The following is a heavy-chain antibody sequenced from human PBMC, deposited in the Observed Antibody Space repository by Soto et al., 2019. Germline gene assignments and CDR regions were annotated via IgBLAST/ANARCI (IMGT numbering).Heavy chain of an antibody. CDR2: MNPNSGNT. V-gene: IGHV1-8*01. CDR3: ARTYGDLDV. D-gene: IGHD3-10*01. CDR1: GYTFTRYD. Sequence: QVQLVQSGAVVKKPGASVKVSCKASGYTFTRYDINWVRQAPGQGLEWMGWMNPNSGNTGYVQEFQGRVTMTRTNSISTAYMELSSLRSEDTAMYYCARTYGDLDVWGQGTTVTVSS. J-gene: IGHJ6*02.